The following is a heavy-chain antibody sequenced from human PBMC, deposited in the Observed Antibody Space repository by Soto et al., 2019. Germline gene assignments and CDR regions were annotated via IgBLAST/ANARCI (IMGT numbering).Heavy chain of an antibody. CDR3: ATIRASYCFPF. Sequence: EMQLVEAGGGLLEPGGSLRLSCVASGFTFSNSWMSWVRQAPGKGLEWVGRIKSEADGGTTDYTAAVQGRFIISRDDSTSTLILQMSALKTEDTAVYYCATIRASYCFPFWGRGTLVTVSS. CDR1: GFTFSNSW. D-gene: IGHD2-21*02. J-gene: IGHJ4*02. CDR2: IKSEADGGTT. V-gene: IGHV3-15*05.